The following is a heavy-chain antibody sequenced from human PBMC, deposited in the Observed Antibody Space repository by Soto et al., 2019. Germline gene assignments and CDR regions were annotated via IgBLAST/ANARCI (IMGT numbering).Heavy chain of an antibody. V-gene: IGHV1-2*04. D-gene: IGHD3-10*01. Sequence: GASVKVSCKASGYTFTGYYMHWVRQAPGQGLEWMGWINPNSGGTNYAQKFQGWVTMTTDTSTSTAYMELRSLRSDDTAVFYCAREMVRGVGSDYWGQGTLVTVSS. J-gene: IGHJ4*02. CDR3: AREMVRGVGSDY. CDR1: GYTFTGYY. CDR2: INPNSGGT.